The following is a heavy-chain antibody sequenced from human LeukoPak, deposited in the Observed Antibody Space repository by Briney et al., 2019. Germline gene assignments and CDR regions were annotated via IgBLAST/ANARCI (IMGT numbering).Heavy chain of an antibody. V-gene: IGHV4-4*07. CDR2: IYTSGST. CDR3: ARFSYDSSGYYSFDY. D-gene: IGHD3-22*01. CDR1: GGSISSYY. J-gene: IGHJ4*02. Sequence: PSETLSLTCTVSGGSISSYYWSSIRQPAGKGLEWIGRIYTSGSTNYNPSLKSRVTMSVDTSKNQFSLKLSSVTAADTAVYYCARFSYDSSGYYSFDYWGQGTLATVSS.